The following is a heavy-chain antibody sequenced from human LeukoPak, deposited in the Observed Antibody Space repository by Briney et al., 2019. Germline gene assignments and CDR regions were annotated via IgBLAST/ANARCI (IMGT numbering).Heavy chain of an antibody. V-gene: IGHV3-30-3*01. J-gene: IGHJ4*02. D-gene: IGHD6-19*01. Sequence: GGSLRLSCAASEFTFSSYAMTWVRQAPGKGLEWVAVISYDGSNKYYADSVKGRFTISRDNSKNTLYLQMNSLRAEDTAVYYCAREAYSSGWSPSTGFDYWGQGTLVTVSS. CDR3: AREAYSSGWSPSTGFDY. CDR1: EFTFSSYA. CDR2: ISYDGSNK.